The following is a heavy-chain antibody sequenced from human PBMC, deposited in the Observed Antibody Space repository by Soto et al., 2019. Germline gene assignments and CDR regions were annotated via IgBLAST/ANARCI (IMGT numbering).Heavy chain of an antibody. CDR3: ARHDYGDFNWFDP. D-gene: IGHD4-17*01. CDR1: GGSISSSSYY. CDR2: IYYSGST. V-gene: IGHV4-39*01. J-gene: IGHJ5*02. Sequence: PSETLSLTCTVSGGSISSSSYYWGWIRQPPGKGLEWIGSIYYSGSTYYNPSLKSRVTISVDTSKNQFSLKLSSVTAADTAVYYCARHDYGDFNWFDPWGQGTLVTVPQ.